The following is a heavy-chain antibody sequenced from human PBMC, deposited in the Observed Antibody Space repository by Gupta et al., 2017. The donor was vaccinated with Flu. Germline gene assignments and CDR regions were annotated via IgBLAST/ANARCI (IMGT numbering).Heavy chain of an antibody. D-gene: IGHD3-22*01. CDR1: GGTFSSYA. CDR2: IIPIFGTA. Sequence: QVQLVQSGAEVKKPGSSVKVSCKASGGTFSSYAISWVRQAPGQGLAWMGGIIPIFGTANYAQKFQGRVTITADKSTSTAYMELSSLRSEDTAVYYCARDPSYYYDSSGHYYYYYYGMDVWGQGTTVTVSS. CDR3: ARDPSYYYDSSGHYYYYYYGMDV. J-gene: IGHJ6*02. V-gene: IGHV1-69*06.